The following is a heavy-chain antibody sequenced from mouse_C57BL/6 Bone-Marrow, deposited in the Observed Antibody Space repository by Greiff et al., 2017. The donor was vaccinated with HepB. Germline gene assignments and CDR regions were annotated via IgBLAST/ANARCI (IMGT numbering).Heavy chain of an antibody. CDR1: GYSFTGYY. CDR3: ARRRSYYGSSYDFDY. V-gene: IGHV1-42*01. D-gene: IGHD1-1*01. Sequence: VQLQQSGPELVKPWASVKISCKASGYSFTGYYMNWVKQSPEKSLEWIGEINPSTGGTTYNQKFKAKATLTVDKSSSTAYMQLKSLTSEDSAVYYCARRRSYYGSSYDFDYWGQGTTLTVSS. J-gene: IGHJ2*01. CDR2: INPSTGGT.